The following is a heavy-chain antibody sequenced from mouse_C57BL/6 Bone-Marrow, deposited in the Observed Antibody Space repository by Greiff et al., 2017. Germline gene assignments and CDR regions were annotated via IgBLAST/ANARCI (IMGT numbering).Heavy chain of an antibody. J-gene: IGHJ3*01. CDR3: AREWLLPLAY. V-gene: IGHV3-6*01. CDR1: GYSITSGYY. Sequence: EVKLEESGPGLVKPSQSLSLTCSVTGYSITSGYYWNWIRQFPGNKLEWMGYISYDGSNNYNPSLKNRISITRDTSKNQFFLKLNSVTTEDTATYYCAREWLLPLAYWGQGTLVTVSA. D-gene: IGHD2-3*01. CDR2: ISYDGSN.